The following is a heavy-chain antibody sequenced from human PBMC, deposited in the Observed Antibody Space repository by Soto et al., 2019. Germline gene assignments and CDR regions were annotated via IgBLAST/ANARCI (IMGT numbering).Heavy chain of an antibody. CDR1: GGSVSSGSYY. CDR3: ARDYGGNSNYYYYGMEV. D-gene: IGHD4-17*01. V-gene: IGHV4-61*01. CDR2: IYYSGST. J-gene: IGHJ6*02. Sequence: SETLSLTCTVSGGSVSSGSYYWSWIRQPPGKGLEWIGYIYYSGSTNYNPSLKSRVTISVDTSKNQFSLKLSSVTAADTAVYYCARDYGGNSNYYYYGMEVWGQGTTVTVSS.